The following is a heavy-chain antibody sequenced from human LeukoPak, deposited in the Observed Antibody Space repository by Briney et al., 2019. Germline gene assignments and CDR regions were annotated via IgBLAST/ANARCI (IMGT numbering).Heavy chain of an antibody. D-gene: IGHD2-15*01. CDR1: GYTFTGYY. J-gene: IGHJ5*02. V-gene: IGHV1-2*02. Sequence: GASVKVSCKASGYTFTGYYMHWVRQAPGQGLEWMGWINPNSGGTNYAQKFQGRVTMTRDTSISTAYMELSRLRSDDTAVYYCARDLNIVMVVAATRFDPWGQGTLVTVSS. CDR2: INPNSGGT. CDR3: ARDLNIVMVVAATRFDP.